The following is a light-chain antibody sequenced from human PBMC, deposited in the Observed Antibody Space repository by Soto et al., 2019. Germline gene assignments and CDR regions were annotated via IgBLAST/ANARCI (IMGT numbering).Light chain of an antibody. V-gene: IGKV3-20*01. Sequence: EIVLTQAPATWSGSPGERSTLSGRASQSLSGNLAWYTQTPCQAARLLIYGASNRATGPQGRFGGSGSGTDFILTISRLQHEDLAVYYCQQYGTSGTFGQGTKVDIK. CDR2: GAS. CDR1: QSLSGN. J-gene: IGKJ1*01. CDR3: QQYGTSGT.